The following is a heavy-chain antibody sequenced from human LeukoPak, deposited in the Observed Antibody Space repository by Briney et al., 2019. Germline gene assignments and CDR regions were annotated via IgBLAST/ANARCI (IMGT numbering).Heavy chain of an antibody. V-gene: IGHV3-9*01. CDR1: GFTFKGYG. J-gene: IGHJ6*01. D-gene: IGHD1-26*01. CDR3: SIHMRATNTYSFFGLDV. CDR2: INWNGGGT. Sequence: GGSLTLSCAATGFTFKGYGMHWVRQPPGKGLEWVASINWNGGGTDYADSVKGRFTISRDNAKNSLYLQLSSLRPEDTALYYCSIHMRATNTYSFFGLDVWGQGTTVTVSS.